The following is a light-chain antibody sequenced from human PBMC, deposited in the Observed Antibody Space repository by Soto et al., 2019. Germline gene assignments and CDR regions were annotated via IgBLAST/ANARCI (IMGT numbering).Light chain of an antibody. CDR2: RNN. CDR1: DSNTGSNA. V-gene: IGLV1-44*01. Sequence: QSVLSQAPSASGTPGQTVTISCSGSDSNTGSNAVDWYQQLPGTAPKLVIYRNNQRPSGVPDRFSGSKSGTSASLAISGLQSEDEADYYCASWDGSLNRPLFGGGTKVTVL. CDR3: ASWDGSLNRPL. J-gene: IGLJ2*01.